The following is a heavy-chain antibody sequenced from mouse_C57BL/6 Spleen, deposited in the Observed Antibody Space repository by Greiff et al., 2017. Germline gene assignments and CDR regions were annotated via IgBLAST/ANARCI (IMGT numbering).Heavy chain of an antibody. CDR1: GFSLTSYG. Sequence: VKLEESGPGLVQPSQSLSITCTVSGFSLTSYGVHWVRQSPGTGLEWLGVIWSGGSTDDNAAFISRLSISKDNSKCQVFFKMNSLQADDTAIYYCARGGYDYDLFDYWGQGTTLTVSS. CDR3: ARGGYDYDLFDY. J-gene: IGHJ2*01. V-gene: IGHV2-2*01. CDR2: IWSGGST. D-gene: IGHD2-4*01.